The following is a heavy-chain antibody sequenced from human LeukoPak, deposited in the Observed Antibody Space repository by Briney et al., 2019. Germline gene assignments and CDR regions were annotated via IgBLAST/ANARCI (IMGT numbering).Heavy chain of an antibody. V-gene: IGHV6-1*01. D-gene: IGHD3-3*01. CDR1: GDSVSINSAA. J-gene: IGHJ4*02. CDR3: ARALRYDFWSGYSYYFDY. CDR2: TYYRSKCYN. Sequence: SQTLSLTFAISGDSVSINSAAWNWIRQSPSRGLEWLGRTYYRSKCYNDYAVSVKSRITIIPNTSKNQISLQLNSVTPEDTAVYYCARALRYDFWSGYSYYFDYWGQGTLVTVSS.